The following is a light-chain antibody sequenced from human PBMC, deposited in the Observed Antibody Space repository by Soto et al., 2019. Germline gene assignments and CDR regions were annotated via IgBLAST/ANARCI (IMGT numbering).Light chain of an antibody. V-gene: IGLV2-14*01. CDR1: SSDIGGYNY. J-gene: IGLJ1*01. Sequence: QSASVSGSPGQSITISCTGTSSDIGGYNYVSWYQQHPGKAPKLMIYEGSKRPSGVSNRFSGSKSGNTASLTISGLQPEDEADYYCNSYTSRYTFVLGTGTKLTVL. CDR2: EGS. CDR3: NSYTSRYTFV.